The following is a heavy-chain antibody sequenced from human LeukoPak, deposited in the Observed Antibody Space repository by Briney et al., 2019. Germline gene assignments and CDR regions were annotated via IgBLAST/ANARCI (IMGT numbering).Heavy chain of an antibody. CDR3: ARHGYCSGGSCPRDVY. D-gene: IGHD2-15*01. CDR1: GGTFSSYG. Sequence: SVKVSCKASGGTFSSYGISWVRQAPGQGLEWMGRIIPILGIANYAQKFQGRVTITADRSTSTAYMELSSLRSEDTAVYYCARHGYCSGGSCPRDVYWGQGTLVTVSS. CDR2: IIPILGIA. V-gene: IGHV1-69*04. J-gene: IGHJ4*02.